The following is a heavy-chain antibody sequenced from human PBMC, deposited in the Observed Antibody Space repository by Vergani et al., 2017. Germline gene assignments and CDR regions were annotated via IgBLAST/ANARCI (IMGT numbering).Heavy chain of an antibody. J-gene: IGHJ4*02. CDR3: AKDYLFYDSSGYGTYFDY. CDR2: ISYDGSNK. V-gene: IGHV3-30*18. CDR1: GFTFSSYG. Sequence: QVQLVESGGGVVQPGRSLILSCAASGFTFSSYGMHWVRQAPGKGLEWVAVISYDGSNKYYADSVKGRFTISRDNSKNTLYLQMNSLRTEDTALYYCAKDYLFYDSSGYGTYFDYWGQGTLVTVSS. D-gene: IGHD3-22*01.